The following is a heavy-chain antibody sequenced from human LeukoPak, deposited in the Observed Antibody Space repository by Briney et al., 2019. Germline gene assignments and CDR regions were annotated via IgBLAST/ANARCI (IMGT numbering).Heavy chain of an antibody. CDR2: IRNDGSNK. CDR1: GFTFSSYG. J-gene: IGHJ3*02. V-gene: IGHV3-30*02. Sequence: PGGSLRLSCAASGFTFSSYGMHWVRQAPGKGLEWVAFIRNDGSNKYYADSVKGRFPISRDNSKNTLYLKMNSLRAEDTAVYYCAKNWRSGMVAFDIWGQGTMVTVSS. CDR3: AKNWRSGMVAFDI. D-gene: IGHD3-10*01.